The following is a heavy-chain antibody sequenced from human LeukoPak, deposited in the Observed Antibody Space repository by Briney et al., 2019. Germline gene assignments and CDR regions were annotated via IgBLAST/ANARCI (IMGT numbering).Heavy chain of an antibody. J-gene: IGHJ6*02. CDR3: AREGGCSSTSCYYYYYYGMDV. Sequence: ASVKVSCKASGYTFTSYGISWVRQAPGQGLEWMGGISAYNGNTNYAQKLQGRVTMTTDTSTSTAYMELRSLRSDDTAVYYCAREGGCSSTSCYYYYYYGMDVWGQGTTVTVSS. CDR1: GYTFTSYG. CDR2: ISAYNGNT. V-gene: IGHV1-18*01. D-gene: IGHD2-2*01.